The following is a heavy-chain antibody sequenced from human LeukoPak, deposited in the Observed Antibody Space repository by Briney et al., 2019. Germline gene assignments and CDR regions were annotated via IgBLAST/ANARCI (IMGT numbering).Heavy chain of an antibody. CDR3: ARVGYSSSGNYYNDRGAFDY. CDR1: GGSFDGYY. J-gene: IGHJ4*02. D-gene: IGHD3-10*01. CDR2: ITYDGST. Sequence: SETLSLTCAVFGGSFDGYYWSWIRQPPGQGLEWIGEITYDGSTNYNPSLKSRVTISVDTSKNQFSLKLSSVTAADTAVYYCARVGYSSSGNYYNDRGAFDYWGQGTLVTVSS. V-gene: IGHV4-34*01.